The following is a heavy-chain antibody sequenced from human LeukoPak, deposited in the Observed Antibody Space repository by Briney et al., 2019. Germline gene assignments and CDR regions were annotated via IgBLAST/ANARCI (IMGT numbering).Heavy chain of an antibody. CDR3: ASRAAGTPWDY. J-gene: IGHJ4*02. V-gene: IGHV4-34*01. CDR1: DGSFSGYY. CDR2: INHSGST. Sequence: SETLSLTCAVYDGSFSGYYWSWIRQPPGKGLEWIGEINHSGSTNYNPSLKSRVTISVDTSKNQFSLKLSSVTAADTAVYYCASRAAGTPWDYWGQGTLVTVSS. D-gene: IGHD6-13*01.